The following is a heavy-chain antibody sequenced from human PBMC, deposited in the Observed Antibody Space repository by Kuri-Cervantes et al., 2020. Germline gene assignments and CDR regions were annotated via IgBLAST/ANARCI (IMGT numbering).Heavy chain of an antibody. V-gene: IGHV1-8*01. J-gene: IGHJ4*02. CDR3: ARVLGVGAGGLRSWGY. D-gene: IGHD1-26*01. Sequence: ASVKVSCKASGYTFTSYDINWVRQATGQGLEWMGWMNPNSGNTGYAQKFQGRVTMTRNTSISTAYMELSSLRSEDTAVYHCARVLGVGAGGLRSWGYWGQGTLVTVSS. CDR2: MNPNSGNT. CDR1: GYTFTSYD.